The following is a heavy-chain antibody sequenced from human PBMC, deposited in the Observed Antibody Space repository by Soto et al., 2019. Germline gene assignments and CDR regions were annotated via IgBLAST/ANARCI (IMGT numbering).Heavy chain of an antibody. CDR3: ARRFSWGLTTFPFYYFDY. Sequence: SETLSLTCAVYGGSFSGYYWSWIRQPPGKGLEWIGEINHSGSTNYNPSLKSRVTISVDTSKDQFSLKLSSVTAADTAVYYCARRFSWGLTTFPFYYFDYWGQGTLVTVSS. CDR1: GGSFSGYY. J-gene: IGHJ4*02. V-gene: IGHV4-34*01. CDR2: INHSGST. D-gene: IGHD7-27*01.